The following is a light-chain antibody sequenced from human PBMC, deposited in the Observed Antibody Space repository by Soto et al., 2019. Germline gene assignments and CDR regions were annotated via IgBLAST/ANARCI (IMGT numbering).Light chain of an antibody. V-gene: IGKV1-5*03. CDR2: KAS. Sequence: DLQMTQSPSTLSASVGDRVTITCRASQSISSWLAWYQQKPGKAPKLLIYKASSLESGVPSRFRHSGSGTEFTLTSSSLQPDDFAAYYCQQYNTSPWTFGQGTKVEIK. J-gene: IGKJ1*01. CDR3: QQYNTSPWT. CDR1: QSISSW.